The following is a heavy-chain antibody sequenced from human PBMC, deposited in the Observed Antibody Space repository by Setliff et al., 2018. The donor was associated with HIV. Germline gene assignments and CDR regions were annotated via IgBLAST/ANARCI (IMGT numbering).Heavy chain of an antibody. D-gene: IGHD3-10*01. Sequence: SETLSLTCTVSGGSISSGSYYWTWIRQPAGKGLEWIGHIYTSGTTDYNPSLKSRVTISLDTSKNQFSLKLSSVTAADTAVYYCARDRAGWDGQVILYGLDIWGQGTMVTVSS. V-gene: IGHV4-61*09. CDR1: GGSISSGSYY. CDR3: ARDRAGWDGQVILYGLDI. CDR2: IYTSGTT. J-gene: IGHJ3*02.